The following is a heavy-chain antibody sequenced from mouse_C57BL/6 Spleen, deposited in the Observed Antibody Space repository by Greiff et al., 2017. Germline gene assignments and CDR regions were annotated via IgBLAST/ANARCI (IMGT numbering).Heavy chain of an antibody. Sequence: VKLQESGPELVKPGASVKLSCKASGYTFTSYDINWVKQRPGQGLEWIGWIYPRDGSTKYTEKFKGKATLTVDTSSSTAYMELHSLTSEDSAVYFCARGSFYDGYRPSMDYWGKGTSVTVAS. V-gene: IGHV1-85*01. CDR3: ARGSFYDGYRPSMDY. CDR2: IYPRDGST. D-gene: IGHD2-3*01. CDR1: GYTFTSYD. J-gene: IGHJ4*01.